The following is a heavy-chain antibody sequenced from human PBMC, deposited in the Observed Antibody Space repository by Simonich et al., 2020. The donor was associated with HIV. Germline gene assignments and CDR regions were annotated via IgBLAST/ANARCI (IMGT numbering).Heavy chain of an antibody. CDR3: ARVPLSIVGVYFDY. Sequence: QVQLQESGPGLVKPSETLSLTCAVSGYSISSDYYWGWIRQPPGKGLGWIGSIYHSGSTSYNPSLKSRVTISVDPSNEQFSLMVKSVTAADTAVYYCARVPLSIVGVYFDYWGQGTLVTVSS. CDR1: GYSISSDYY. J-gene: IGHJ4*02. CDR2: IYHSGST. D-gene: IGHD1-26*01. V-gene: IGHV4-38-2*01.